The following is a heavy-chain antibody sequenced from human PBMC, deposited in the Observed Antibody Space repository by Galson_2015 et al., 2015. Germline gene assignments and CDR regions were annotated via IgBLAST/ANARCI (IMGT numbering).Heavy chain of an antibody. V-gene: IGHV1-3*01. CDR3: ARTPDADIVRKNEDYFDY. CDR2: INAGKGNT. D-gene: IGHD5-12*01. J-gene: IGHJ4*02. Sequence: SVKVSCKASGYTFTNYAIHWVRQAPGQRLEWMGWINAGKGNTKYSQKFQGRVTITRDTSASTAYMELSSLRSEDTAVYYCARTPDADIVRKNEDYFDYWGQGTLVTVSS. CDR1: GYTFTNYA.